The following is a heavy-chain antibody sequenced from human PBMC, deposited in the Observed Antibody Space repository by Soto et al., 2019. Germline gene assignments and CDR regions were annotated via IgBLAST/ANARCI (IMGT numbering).Heavy chain of an antibody. D-gene: IGHD6-19*01. CDR3: ARAGYSSGWYYFDY. Sequence: SETLSLTCTLSGGSISSYYWSWIRQPPGKGLEWIGYIYYSGSTNYNPSLKSRVTISVDTSKNQFSLKLSSVTAADTAVYYCARAGYSSGWYYFDYWGQGTQVTVSS. V-gene: IGHV4-59*12. CDR1: GGSISSYY. J-gene: IGHJ4*02. CDR2: IYYSGST.